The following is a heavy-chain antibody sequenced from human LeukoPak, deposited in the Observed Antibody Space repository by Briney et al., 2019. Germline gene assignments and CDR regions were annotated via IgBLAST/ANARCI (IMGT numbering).Heavy chain of an antibody. D-gene: IGHD1-14*01. J-gene: IGHJ4*02. CDR2: LYHSGST. Sequence: PSETLSLTCTVSGYSISSAYYWGWIRQPPGRGLEWIGSLYHSGSTYYNPSLKSRVTISVDTSRNQFSLRLSSVTAADTAVYYCARVNSWTEEPDTGFDYWGQGILVTVSS. V-gene: IGHV4-38-2*02. CDR1: GYSISSAYY. CDR3: ARVNSWTEEPDTGFDY.